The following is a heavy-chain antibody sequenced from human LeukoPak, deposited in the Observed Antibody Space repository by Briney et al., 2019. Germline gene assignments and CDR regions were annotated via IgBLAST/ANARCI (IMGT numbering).Heavy chain of an antibody. CDR3: ARDHYFDISGYLDY. CDR2: IKQDGSEK. D-gene: IGHD3-22*01. Sequence: PGGSLRLSCAASGFNFRSYWMTWVRQAPGKGLEWVAKIKQDGSEKYYVESVKGRFTISRDNAENSLFLDMNSLRVEDSAVYYCARDHYFDISGYLDYWGQGTPVTVSS. CDR1: GFNFRSYW. J-gene: IGHJ4*02. V-gene: IGHV3-7*01.